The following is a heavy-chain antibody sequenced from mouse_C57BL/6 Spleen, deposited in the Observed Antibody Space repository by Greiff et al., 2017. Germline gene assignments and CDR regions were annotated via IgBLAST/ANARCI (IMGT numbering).Heavy chain of an antibody. V-gene: IGHV1-82*01. D-gene: IGHD2-5*01. CDR3: ARWSNYLYAMDY. CDR1: GYAFSSSW. Sequence: VQLQESGPELVKPGASVKISCKASGYAFSSSWMNWVKQRPGKGLEWIGRIYPGDGDTNYNGKFKGKATLTADKSSSTAYMQLSSLTSEDSAVYFCARWSNYLYAMDYWGQGTSVTVSS. CDR2: IYPGDGDT. J-gene: IGHJ4*01.